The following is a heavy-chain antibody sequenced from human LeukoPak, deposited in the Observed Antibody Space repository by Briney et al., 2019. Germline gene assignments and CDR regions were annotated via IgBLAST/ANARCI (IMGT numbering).Heavy chain of an antibody. J-gene: IGHJ4*02. CDR3: ARGGVEYSSSLFDY. Sequence: ASVKVSCKASGYTFTGYYMHWVRQAPGQGLEWMGWINPNSGGTNYAQRFQGRVTMTRDTSISTAYMELSRLRSDDTAVYYCARGGVEYSSSLFDYWGQGTLVTVSS. D-gene: IGHD6-6*01. V-gene: IGHV1-2*02. CDR2: INPNSGGT. CDR1: GYTFTGYY.